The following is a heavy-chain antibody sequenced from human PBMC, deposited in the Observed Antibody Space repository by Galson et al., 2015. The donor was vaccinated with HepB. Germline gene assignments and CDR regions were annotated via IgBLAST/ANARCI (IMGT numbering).Heavy chain of an antibody. CDR1: GGSISSYY. V-gene: IGHV4-59*01. Sequence: SETLSLTCTVSGGSISSYYWSWIRQPPGEGLEWIGYIYNSGSTNYNPSLKSRVTISVDTAKNQFSLKLRSVTAADTAVYYCTRDMRPFTSGWRAFDIWGQGTMVTGSS. D-gene: IGHD6-19*01. J-gene: IGHJ3*02. CDR2: IYNSGST. CDR3: TRDMRPFTSGWRAFDI.